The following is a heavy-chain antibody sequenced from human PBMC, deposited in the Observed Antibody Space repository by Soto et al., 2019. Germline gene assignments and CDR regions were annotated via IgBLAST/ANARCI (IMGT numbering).Heavy chain of an antibody. Sequence: ASVKVSCKASGYTFTNYYMHWVRQAPGQGLEWMGIINSGGGSATYAQKFLGRVTLTRDTSTSTVYMDLSSLGSDDSAVYYCARDPYNVLMVNAPNLYGMDVWGQGTTVTVSS. D-gene: IGHD2-8*01. CDR3: ARDPYNVLMVNAPNLYGMDV. J-gene: IGHJ6*02. CDR1: GYTFTNYY. V-gene: IGHV1-46*01. CDR2: INSGGGSA.